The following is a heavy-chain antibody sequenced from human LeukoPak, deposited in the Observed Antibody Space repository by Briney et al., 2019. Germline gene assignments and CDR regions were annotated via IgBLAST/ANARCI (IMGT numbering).Heavy chain of an antibody. V-gene: IGHV3-30*04. CDR2: ISYDGSNK. Sequence: PGGSLRLSCAASGFTFSSYAMHWVRQAPGKGLEWVAVISYDGSNKYYADSVKGRFTISRDNFKNTLYLQMNSLRAEDTAVYYCARDPSPHSSGWYMMGYYFDYWGQGTLVTVSS. J-gene: IGHJ4*02. D-gene: IGHD6-19*01. CDR1: GFTFSSYA. CDR3: ARDPSPHSSGWYMMGYYFDY.